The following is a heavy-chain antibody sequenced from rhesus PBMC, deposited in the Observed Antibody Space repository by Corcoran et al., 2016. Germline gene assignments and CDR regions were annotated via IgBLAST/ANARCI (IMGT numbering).Heavy chain of an antibody. J-gene: IGHJ4*01. CDR3: ARHGGGLLGLDY. D-gene: IGHD3-34*01. Sequence: QVQLQESGPGLVKPSETLSLTCVVSGGSISRNYVYWNWFRQAPGKGLEWIGYMSYSGKTNNNPSLKSRVTISSDTSKNQFSLKLNSVTAADTAVYYCARHGGGLLGLDYWGQGVLVTVSS. CDR2: MSYSGKT. V-gene: IGHV4-122*02. CDR1: GGSISRNYVY.